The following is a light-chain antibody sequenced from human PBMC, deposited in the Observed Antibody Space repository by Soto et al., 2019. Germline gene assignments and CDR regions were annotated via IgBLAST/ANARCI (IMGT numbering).Light chain of an antibody. Sequence: ELVLTQSPGTLPLSPGERATVSCRASQSVSSNYLAWYQQKPGQAPTPLIYGASIRATGIPERFSGSGAGTDVTLTISRLESEDFAVYYCEQYGSSPWKFGHGTKVVIK. J-gene: IGKJ1*01. CDR2: GAS. CDR1: QSVSSNY. CDR3: EQYGSSPWK. V-gene: IGKV3-20*01.